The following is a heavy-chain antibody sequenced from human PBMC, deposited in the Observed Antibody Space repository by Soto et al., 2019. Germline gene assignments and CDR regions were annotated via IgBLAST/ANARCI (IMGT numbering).Heavy chain of an antibody. CDR3: ARETYYYDSSGYPGLDY. CDR2: IWYDGSNK. V-gene: IGHV3-33*01. CDR1: GFTFSSYG. J-gene: IGHJ4*02. Sequence: GGSLRLSCAASGFTFSSYGMHWVRQAPGKGLEWVAVIWYDGSNKYYADSVKGRFTISRDNSKNTLYLQMNSLRAEDTAVYYCARETYYYDSSGYPGLDYWGQGTLVTVSS. D-gene: IGHD3-22*01.